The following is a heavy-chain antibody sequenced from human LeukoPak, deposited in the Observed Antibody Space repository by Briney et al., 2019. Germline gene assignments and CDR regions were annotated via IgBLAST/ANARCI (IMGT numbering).Heavy chain of an antibody. Sequence: EGSLRLSCAASGFTFSSYDMSWVRQAPGKGLEWVSSISPSTNGKTYADSVKGRFTISTDNAKNTLYLQMDSLRAEDTAVYYCAKALTRWAFDIWGQGTMVTVSS. D-gene: IGHD3-16*01. CDR3: AKALTRWAFDI. CDR1: GFTFSSYD. J-gene: IGHJ3*02. V-gene: IGHV3-23*01. CDR2: ISPSTNGK.